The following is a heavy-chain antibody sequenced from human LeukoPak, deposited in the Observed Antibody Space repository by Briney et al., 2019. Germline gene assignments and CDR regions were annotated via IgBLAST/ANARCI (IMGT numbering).Heavy chain of an antibody. V-gene: IGHV4-38-2*02. CDR3: ARENVISSGSYYHWFDP. CDR2: IYHSGST. J-gene: IGHJ5*02. D-gene: IGHD1-26*01. Sequence: SETLSLTCTVSGYSISSGYYWGWIRQPPGKGLEWIGSIYHSGSTYYNPSLKSRVTISVDTSKNQFSLKLSSVTAADTAVYYCARENVISSGSYYHWFDPWGQGTLVTVSS. CDR1: GYSISSGYY.